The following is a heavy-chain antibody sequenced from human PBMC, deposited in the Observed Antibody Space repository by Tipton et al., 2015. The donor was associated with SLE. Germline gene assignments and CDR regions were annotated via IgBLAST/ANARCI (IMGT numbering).Heavy chain of an antibody. Sequence: GSLRLSCAASGFSFSNYWMNWVRQAPGKGLEWVAKIKQDGSEKYYVDSVNGRFTISRDNAKNSLYLQMNSLRAEDTAVYYCAKTAAEGYYYYYYMDVWGKGTTVTASS. V-gene: IGHV3-7*01. J-gene: IGHJ6*03. CDR1: GFSFSNYW. CDR2: IKQDGSEK. CDR3: AKTAAEGYYYYYYMDV. D-gene: IGHD6-13*01.